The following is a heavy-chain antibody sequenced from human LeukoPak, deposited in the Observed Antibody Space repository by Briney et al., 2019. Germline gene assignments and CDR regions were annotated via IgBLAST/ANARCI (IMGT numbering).Heavy chain of an antibody. CDR3: AGRQEYYGSGSEFDY. CDR2: IYYSGST. D-gene: IGHD3-10*01. J-gene: IGHJ4*02. Sequence: ETLSLPCPVSGGSIGIYYWSWIRRPPGTGLEGIGYIYYSGSTNYNPSLKSRVTISVDTSKNQFSLKLSSVTAADTAVYYCAGRQEYYGSGSEFDYWGQGTLVTVSS. CDR1: GGSIGIYY. V-gene: IGHV4-59*01.